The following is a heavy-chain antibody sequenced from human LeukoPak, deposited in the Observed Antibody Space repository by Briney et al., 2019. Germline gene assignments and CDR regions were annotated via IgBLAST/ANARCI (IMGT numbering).Heavy chain of an antibody. CDR1: GFTFSSYA. CDR2: ISGSGGST. CDR3: AEDLGLLRYFDWLPQSGAFDI. V-gene: IGHV3-23*01. D-gene: IGHD3-9*01. J-gene: IGHJ3*02. Sequence: GGSLRLSCAASGFTFSSYAMSWVRQAPGKGLEWVSAISGSGGSTYYADSVKGRFTISRDNSKNTLYLQMNSLRAEDTAVYYCAEDLGLLRYFDWLPQSGAFDIWGQGTMVTVSS.